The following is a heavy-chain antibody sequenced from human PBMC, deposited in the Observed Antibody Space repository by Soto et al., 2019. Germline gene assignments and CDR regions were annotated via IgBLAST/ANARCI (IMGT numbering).Heavy chain of an antibody. CDR1: GFSLSTSGVG. V-gene: IGHV2-5*02. Sequence: QITLKESGPTLVKPTQTLTLTCTFSGFSLSTSGVGVGWIRQPPGKALEWLALIYWDDDKRYSPSLKSRLTITKDTSKNQVVLTTTNMDPVDTATYYCARHQDIVVVPAAGWFDPWGQGTLVTVSS. D-gene: IGHD2-2*01. CDR3: ARHQDIVVVPAAGWFDP. CDR2: IYWDDDK. J-gene: IGHJ5*02.